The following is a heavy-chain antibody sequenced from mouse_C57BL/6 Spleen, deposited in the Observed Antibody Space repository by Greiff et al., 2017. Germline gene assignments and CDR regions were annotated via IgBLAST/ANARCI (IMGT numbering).Heavy chain of an antibody. CDR1: GYTFTDYN. D-gene: IGHD2-5*01. Sequence: EVQLQQSGPELVKPGASVKIPCTASGYTFTDYNMDWVQQSHGKRLEWIGDINPKNGGTIYNQKFKGKATLTVDKSSSTAYMELRSLTSEDTAVYYCARSTYYSNPGYFDVWGTGTTVTVSS. CDR2: INPKNGGT. CDR3: ARSTYYSNPGYFDV. J-gene: IGHJ1*03. V-gene: IGHV1-18*01.